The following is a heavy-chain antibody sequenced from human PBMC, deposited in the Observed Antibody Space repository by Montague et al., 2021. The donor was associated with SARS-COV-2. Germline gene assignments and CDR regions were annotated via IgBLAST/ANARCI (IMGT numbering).Heavy chain of an antibody. V-gene: IGHV4-59*01. CDR2: VYYSGST. Sequence: SETLSLTCTVSSGSISTYYWSWIRQPPGKGLEWMGYVYYSGSTNSNPSLKSRVTISVDPSKNQFSLKLRSVTAADTAVYYCASGADDYYYAMDAWGQGTTVTVSS. J-gene: IGHJ6*02. CDR3: ASGADDYYYAMDA. D-gene: IGHD3-10*01. CDR1: SGSISTYY.